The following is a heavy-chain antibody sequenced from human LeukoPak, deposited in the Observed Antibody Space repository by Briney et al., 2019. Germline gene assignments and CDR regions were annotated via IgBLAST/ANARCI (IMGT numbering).Heavy chain of an antibody. CDR2: ISSSSSYI. J-gene: IGHJ4*02. CDR1: GFTFSSYS. CDR3: AKFDLVVVVAAENPWYHYYFDY. D-gene: IGHD2-15*01. Sequence: GGSLRLPCAASGFTFSSYSMNWVRQAPGKGLEWVSSISSSSSYIYYADSVKGRFTISRDNAKNSLYLQMNSLRAEDTAVYYCAKFDLVVVVAAENPWYHYYFDYWGQGTLVTVSS. V-gene: IGHV3-21*04.